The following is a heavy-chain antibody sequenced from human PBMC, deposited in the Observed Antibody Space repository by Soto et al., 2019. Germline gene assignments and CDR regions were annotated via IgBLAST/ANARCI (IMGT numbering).Heavy chain of an antibody. Sequence: PWGSLRLSCVASGFTFVSYGIRFFGHAPWKWREWLAVIWYDGSIKYYADSVKGRFTISRDDSKNTLYLQMDSLRVEDSAIYYCPRAFSPGVAGRLFDFWGLGTPVTVSS. CDR1: GFTFVSYG. V-gene: IGHV3-33*08. D-gene: IGHD6-19*01. CDR2: IWYDGSIK. CDR3: PRAFSPGVAGRLFDF. J-gene: IGHJ4*02.